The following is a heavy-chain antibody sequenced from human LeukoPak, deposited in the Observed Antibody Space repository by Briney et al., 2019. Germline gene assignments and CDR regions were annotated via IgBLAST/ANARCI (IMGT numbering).Heavy chain of an antibody. V-gene: IGHV3-23*01. D-gene: IGHD3-10*02. CDR1: GFTFSSYA. CDR3: ARMFGDYYFDY. J-gene: IGHJ4*02. Sequence: GGSLRLSCAASGFTFSSYAMSWVRQAPGKGLEWVSAISGSGGSTYYADSVKGRFTISRDNAKNSLYLQMNSLRAEDTAVYYCARMFGDYYFDYWGQGTLVTVSS. CDR2: ISGSGGST.